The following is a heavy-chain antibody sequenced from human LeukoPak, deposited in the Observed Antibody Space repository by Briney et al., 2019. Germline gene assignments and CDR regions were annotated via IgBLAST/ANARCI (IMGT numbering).Heavy chain of an antibody. CDR2: IIPILGIA. V-gene: IGHV1-69*04. J-gene: IGHJ2*01. Sequence: SVKVSCKASGGTFSSYAISWVRQAPGQGLEWMGRIIPILGIANYAQKFQGRVTITADKSTSTAYMELSSLRSVDTAVYYCARGPGYYYGSGSPSAHWYFDLWGRGTLVTVSS. CDR3: ARGPGYYYGSGSPSAHWYFDL. D-gene: IGHD3-10*01. CDR1: GGTFSSYA.